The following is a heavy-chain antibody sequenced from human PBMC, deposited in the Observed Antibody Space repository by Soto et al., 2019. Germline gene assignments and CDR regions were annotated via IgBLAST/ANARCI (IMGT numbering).Heavy chain of an antibody. CDR2: IVVGSGNT. CDR3: AAPMDSSGYYFDY. Sequence: ASVKVSCKASGFTFTSSAVQWVRQARGQRLEWIGWIVVGSGNTNYAQKFQEGVTITRDMSTSTAYMELSSLRSEDTAVYYCAAPMDSSGYYFDYWGQGTLVTVSS. V-gene: IGHV1-58*01. J-gene: IGHJ4*02. CDR1: GFTFTSSA. D-gene: IGHD3-22*01.